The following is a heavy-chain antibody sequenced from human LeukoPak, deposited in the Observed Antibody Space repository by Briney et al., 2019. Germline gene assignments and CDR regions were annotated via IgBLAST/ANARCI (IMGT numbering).Heavy chain of an antibody. V-gene: IGHV3-11*01. CDR2: INIGGTNT. CDR1: GFTFSDYY. Sequence: GGSLRLSCVASGFTFSDYYTSWIRQAPGKGLEWLSYINIGGTNTHYADSVKGRFTISRDNAKKSLYLQMNNLRAEDTAVYYCATDGAGFDTWGQGVLVTVSS. CDR3: ATDGAGFDT. J-gene: IGHJ5*02.